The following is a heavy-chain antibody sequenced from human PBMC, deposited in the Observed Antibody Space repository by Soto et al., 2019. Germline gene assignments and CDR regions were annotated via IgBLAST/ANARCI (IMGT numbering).Heavy chain of an antibody. V-gene: IGHV3-23*01. CDR2: ISGGGGST. D-gene: IGHD1-1*01. Sequence: PGGSLRLSCAASGFTFSSYAMSWVRQAPGKGLEWVSAISGGGGSTYYVDSVKGRFTISRDNAKNTLYLQMNSLRAEDTAVYYCARDNNDKDAFDIWGQGIMVT. CDR3: ARDNNDKDAFDI. J-gene: IGHJ3*02. CDR1: GFTFSSYA.